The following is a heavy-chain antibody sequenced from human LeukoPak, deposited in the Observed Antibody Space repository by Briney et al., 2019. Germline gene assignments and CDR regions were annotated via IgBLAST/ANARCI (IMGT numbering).Heavy chain of an antibody. D-gene: IGHD4-17*01. CDR2: ITWDGRST. CDR3: ARDKYGYFDF. V-gene: IGHV3-43D*03. CDR1: GFSFDDYA. Sequence: GGSLRLSCAASGFSFDDYAMHWVRQRPGKGLEWVSLITWDGRSTYYIDSVKGRFTISRDNNENSLYLQMNSLRGDDTALYYCARDKYGYFDFWGQGTLVTVSS. J-gene: IGHJ4*02.